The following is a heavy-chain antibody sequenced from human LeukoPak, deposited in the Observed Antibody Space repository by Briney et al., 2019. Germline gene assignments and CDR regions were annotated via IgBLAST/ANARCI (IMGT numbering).Heavy chain of an antibody. CDR2: INHSGST. J-gene: IGHJ4*02. CDR3: AREAVAGRPFDY. CDR1: GGSFSGYY. D-gene: IGHD6-19*01. Sequence: KPSETLSLTCAVYGGSFSGYYWSWIRQPPGKGLEWIGEINHSGSTNYNPSLKSRVTISVDTSKNQFSLKLSSVTAADTAVYYCAREAVAGRPFDYWGQGTLVTVSS. V-gene: IGHV4-34*01.